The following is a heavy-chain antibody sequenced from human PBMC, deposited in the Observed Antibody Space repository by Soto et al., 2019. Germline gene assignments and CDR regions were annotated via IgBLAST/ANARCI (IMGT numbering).Heavy chain of an antibody. Sequence: QVQLVESGGGVVQPGRSLRLSRAASGFTFSSYGMHWVRQAPGKGLEWVAVIWYDGSNKYYADSVKGRFTISRDNSKNTLYLQMNSLRAEDTAVYYCARDLNDFWSGYLSLDYWGQGTLVTVSS. CDR2: IWYDGSNK. CDR3: ARDLNDFWSGYLSLDY. J-gene: IGHJ4*02. D-gene: IGHD3-3*01. V-gene: IGHV3-33*01. CDR1: GFTFSSYG.